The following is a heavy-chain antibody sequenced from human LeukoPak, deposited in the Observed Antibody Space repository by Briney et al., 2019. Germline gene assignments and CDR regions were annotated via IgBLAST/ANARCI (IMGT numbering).Heavy chain of an antibody. CDR2: THSRGAT. V-gene: IGHV4-34*01. J-gene: IGHJ4*02. CDR1: GGSFSGNY. CDR3: ARVWVSRDGYRPDYFDY. D-gene: IGHD5-24*01. Sequence: SETLSLTCAVSGGSFSGNYWSWIRQPPGKGLEWIGETHSRGATKYNPSLRSRVTISVDTSRSQFTLNLNSVTAADTAVYYCARVWVSRDGYRPDYFDYWGQGTLVTVSS.